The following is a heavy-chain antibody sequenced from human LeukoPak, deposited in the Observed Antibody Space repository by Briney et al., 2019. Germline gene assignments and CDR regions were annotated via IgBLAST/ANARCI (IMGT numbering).Heavy chain of an antibody. CDR1: GGSFSGYY. CDR2: INHSGST. CDR3: AREGGAFRRNYFDY. V-gene: IGHV4-34*01. D-gene: IGHD3-3*02. J-gene: IGHJ4*02. Sequence: SETLSLTYAVYGGSFSGYYWSWIRQPPGKGLEWIGEINHSGSTNYNPSLKSRVTISVDTSKNQFSLKLRCVIAAAPAVYYCAREGGAFRRNYFDYWDQGNLVTVSS.